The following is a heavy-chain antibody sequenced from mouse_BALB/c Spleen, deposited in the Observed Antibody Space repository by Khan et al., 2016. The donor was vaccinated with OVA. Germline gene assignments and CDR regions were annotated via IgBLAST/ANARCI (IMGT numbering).Heavy chain of an antibody. V-gene: IGHV5-17*02. CDR1: GFTFSSYG. D-gene: IGHD1-1*01. Sequence: EVELVESGGDLVQPGGSLKLSCAASGFTFSSYGMHWVRQSPERGLEWVAYINGDSNTIYYADTLKGRFTISRDNARNTLYLQMTSLMSEDTATYYCATSYFFRYYFDYWGQGTTVTVSS. CDR3: ATSYFFRYYFDY. J-gene: IGHJ2*01. CDR2: INGDSNTI.